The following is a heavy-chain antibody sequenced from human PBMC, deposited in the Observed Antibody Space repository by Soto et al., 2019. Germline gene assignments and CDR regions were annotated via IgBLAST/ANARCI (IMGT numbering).Heavy chain of an antibody. V-gene: IGHV4-31*03. CDR2: IYYSGST. D-gene: IGHD2-2*01. Sequence: SETLSLTCTVSGGSISSGGYYWSWIRQHPGKGLEWIGYIYYSGSTYYNPSLKSRVTISVDTSKNQFSLKLSSVTAADTAVYYCARSLYYCSSTSCPLDAWGLRYYYCMDVWGKGTTVTVSS. J-gene: IGHJ6*03. CDR1: GGSISSGGYY. CDR3: ARSLYYCSSTSCPLDAWGLRYYYCMDV.